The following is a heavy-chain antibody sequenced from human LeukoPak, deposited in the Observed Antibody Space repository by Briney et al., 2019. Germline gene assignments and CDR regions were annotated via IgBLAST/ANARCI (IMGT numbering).Heavy chain of an antibody. V-gene: IGHV4-39*01. D-gene: IGHD6-13*01. J-gene: IGHJ4*02. CDR1: GGSISSSSYY. CDR3: ARLPGIAFDY. CDR2: IYYSGST. Sequence: SETLSLTCTVSGGSISSSSYYWGWIRQPPGKGLEWIGSIYYSGSTYYNPSLKSRVTISVDTSKNQFSLKLSSVTAADTAVYYCARLPGIAFDYWGQGTLVTVSS.